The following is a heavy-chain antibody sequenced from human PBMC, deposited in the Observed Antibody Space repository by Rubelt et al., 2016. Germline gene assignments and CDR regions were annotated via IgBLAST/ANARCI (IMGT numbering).Heavy chain of an antibody. CDR2: IYYSGST. CDR3: AVADYSDSSGSHYWFDP. D-gene: IGHD3-22*01. Sequence: QVQLQESGPGLVKPSQTLSLTCTVSGGSISSGGYYWSWIRQHPGKGLEWIGYIYYSGSTYYNPSLKSRVTISVDTSTKQCSLNPLSVTAADMAVYYCAVADYSDSSGSHYWFDPWGQGTLVTVSS. CDR1: GGSISSGGYY. V-gene: IGHV4-31*03. J-gene: IGHJ5*02.